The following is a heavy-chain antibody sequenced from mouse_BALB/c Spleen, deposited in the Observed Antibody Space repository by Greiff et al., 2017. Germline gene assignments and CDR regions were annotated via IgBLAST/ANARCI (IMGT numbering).Heavy chain of an antibody. CDR1: GYAFSSYW. Sequence: VQGVESGAELVRPGSSVKISCKASGYAFSSYWMNWVKQRPGQGLEWIGQIYPGDGDTNYNGKFKGKATLTADKSSSTAYMQLSSLTSEDSAVYFCARQGDGNYDWFAYWGQGTLVTVSA. D-gene: IGHD2-1*01. V-gene: IGHV1-80*01. CDR2: IYPGDGDT. J-gene: IGHJ3*01. CDR3: ARQGDGNYDWFAY.